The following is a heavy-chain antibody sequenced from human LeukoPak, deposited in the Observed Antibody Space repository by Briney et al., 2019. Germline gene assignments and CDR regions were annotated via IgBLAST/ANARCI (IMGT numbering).Heavy chain of an antibody. Sequence: TTSETLSLTCTVSGGSVSSYYWSWIRQPPGKGLEWIGYISDSGSTNYNASLKSRVTMSVDTSKNQFSLKLNSVTATDTAVYYCARWNRLIDFWGQGTLVTVSS. D-gene: IGHD1-1*01. CDR2: ISDSGST. V-gene: IGHV4-59*02. CDR3: ARWNRLIDF. CDR1: GGSVSSYY. J-gene: IGHJ4*02.